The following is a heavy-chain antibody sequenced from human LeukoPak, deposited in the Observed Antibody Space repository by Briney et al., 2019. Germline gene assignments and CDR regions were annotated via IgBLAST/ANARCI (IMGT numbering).Heavy chain of an antibody. D-gene: IGHD2-21*02. CDR2: MNPNSGNT. CDR3: AIGVVTAPKDDAFDI. J-gene: IGHJ3*02. Sequence: ASVKVSCKASGYTFTSYDINWVRQATGQGLEWMGWMNPNSGNTGYAQKFQGRVTMTRNTSISTAYMELSSLRSEDTAVYYCAIGVVTAPKDDAFDIWGQGTMVTVSS. V-gene: IGHV1-8*01. CDR1: GYTFTSYD.